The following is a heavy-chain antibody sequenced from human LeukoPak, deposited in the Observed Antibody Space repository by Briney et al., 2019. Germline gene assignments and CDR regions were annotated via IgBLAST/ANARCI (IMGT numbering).Heavy chain of an antibody. Sequence: GGSLRLSCAASGFSFSGSAMNWVRQAPGKGPEWVSGISGSGDSTHYADAVKGRFIISRDNSEKTLYLLMSSLRGDDTAVYYCAKEAEHTPAPVWQWVSKRRAQRNKWFDSWGQGTQVTVSS. CDR1: GFSFSGSA. CDR3: AKEAEHTPAPVWQWVSKRRAQRNKWFDS. D-gene: IGHD6-19*01. V-gene: IGHV3-23*01. J-gene: IGHJ5*01. CDR2: ISGSGDST.